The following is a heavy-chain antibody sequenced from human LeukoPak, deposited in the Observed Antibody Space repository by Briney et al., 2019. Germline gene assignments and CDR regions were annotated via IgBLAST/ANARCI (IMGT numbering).Heavy chain of an antibody. Sequence: SETLSLTCTVSGGSISSYYWSWIRQPAGKGLEWIGRIYTSGSTNYNPSLKSRVTMSVDTSKNQFSLKLSSVTAADTAVYYCARGLRDYVWGSYRSNDFDYWGQGTLVTVSS. V-gene: IGHV4-4*07. D-gene: IGHD3-16*02. J-gene: IGHJ4*02. CDR1: GGSISSYY. CDR3: ARGLRDYVWGSYRSNDFDY. CDR2: IYTSGST.